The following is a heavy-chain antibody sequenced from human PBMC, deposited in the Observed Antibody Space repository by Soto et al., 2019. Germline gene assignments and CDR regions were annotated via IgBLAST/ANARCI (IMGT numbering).Heavy chain of an antibody. J-gene: IGHJ6*02. D-gene: IGHD3-10*01. CDR3: VRNWRYYGGDYYYGMDA. CDR1: GFSLNTGGVG. CDR2: IYWDDDE. V-gene: IGHV2-5*02. Sequence: ITLKESGPTLVKPTQTLTLTCTFSGFSLNTGGVGVGWVRQPLGKAMEWLALIYWDDDERYRPSLRSRLNITKDTINNPVVLTMTNMDPEDTATYYCVRNWRYYGGDYYYGMDAWGQGTTVTVSS.